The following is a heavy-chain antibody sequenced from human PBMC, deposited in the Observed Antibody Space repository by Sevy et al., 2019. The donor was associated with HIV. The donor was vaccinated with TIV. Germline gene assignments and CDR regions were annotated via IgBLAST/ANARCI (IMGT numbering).Heavy chain of an antibody. CDR2: IRGKPYGGTT. D-gene: IGHD1-26*01. J-gene: IGHJ6*02. Sequence: GGSLRLSCTVSGFTFGDYTLSWVRQAPGKGLEWVAFIRGKPYGGTTEYAASVKGRFTISRDDSKSMAYLQMNSLKTEDTAVYYCTRVEGAADWGMDVWGQGTTVTVSS. CDR1: GFTFGDYT. V-gene: IGHV3-49*04. CDR3: TRVEGAADWGMDV.